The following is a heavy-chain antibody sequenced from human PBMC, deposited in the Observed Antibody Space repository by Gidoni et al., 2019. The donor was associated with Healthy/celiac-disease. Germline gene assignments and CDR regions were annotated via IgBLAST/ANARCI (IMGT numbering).Heavy chain of an antibody. J-gene: IGHJ2*01. Sequence: QVQLVESGGGVVQPGRSLRLSCAASGFTFSSYGMHWVRQAPGKGLEWVAVISYDGSNKYYADSVKGRFTISRDNSKNTLYLQMNSLRAEDTAVYYCAKDAAAGDWYFDLWGRGTLVTVSS. CDR1: GFTFSSYG. V-gene: IGHV3-30*18. CDR3: AKDAAAGDWYFDL. CDR2: ISYDGSNK. D-gene: IGHD6-13*01.